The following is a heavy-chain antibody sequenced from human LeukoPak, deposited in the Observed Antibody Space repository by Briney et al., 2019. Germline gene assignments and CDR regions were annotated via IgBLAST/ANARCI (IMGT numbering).Heavy chain of an antibody. CDR2: IIPILGIA. CDR3: ARYLLDDDYGDLGEGFDP. D-gene: IGHD4-17*01. V-gene: IGHV1-69*04. CDR1: GGTFSSYA. J-gene: IGHJ5*02. Sequence: GSSVKVSCKASGGTFSSYAISWVRQAPGQGLEWMGRIIPILGIANYAQKFQGRVTITADKSTSTAYMELSSLRSEDTAVYYCARYLLDDDYGDLGEGFDPWGQGTLVTVSS.